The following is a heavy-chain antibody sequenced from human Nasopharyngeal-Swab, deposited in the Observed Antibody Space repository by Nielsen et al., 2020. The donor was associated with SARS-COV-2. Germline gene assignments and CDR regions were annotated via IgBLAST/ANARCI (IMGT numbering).Heavy chain of an antibody. J-gene: IGHJ6*03. V-gene: IGHV4-31*03. CDR2: IYYSGST. Sequence: TLSLTCTVSGGSISSGGYYWSWIRQHPGKGLEWIGYIYYSGSTYYNPSLKSRVTISVDTSKNQFSLKLSSVTAADTAVYYCARGLYYYYYMDVWGKGTTVTVSS. CDR3: ARGLYYYYYMDV. CDR1: GGSISSGGYY.